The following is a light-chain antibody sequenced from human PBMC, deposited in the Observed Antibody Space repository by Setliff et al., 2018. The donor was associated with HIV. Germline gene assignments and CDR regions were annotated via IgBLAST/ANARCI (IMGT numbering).Light chain of an antibody. CDR3: ISYTRTSTRYV. CDR2: EVN. V-gene: IGLV2-14*03. Sequence: QSVLAQPASVSGSPGQSITISCTGTSSDVGLFNYVSWYQQHPGKAPKLMIYEVNGRPSGISNRFSGSRSGNTASLTISGLQAEDEADYYCISYTRTSTRYVFGSGTKV. J-gene: IGLJ1*01. CDR1: SSDVGLFNY.